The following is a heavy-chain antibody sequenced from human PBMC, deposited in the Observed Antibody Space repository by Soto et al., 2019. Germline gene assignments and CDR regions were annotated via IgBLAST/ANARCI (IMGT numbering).Heavy chain of an antibody. CDR3: ARLPPPTGTIDY. CDR2: IYYSGST. J-gene: IGHJ4*02. D-gene: IGHD1-7*01. CDR1: GGSISSSSYY. V-gene: IGHV4-39*01. Sequence: SETLSLTCTVSGGSISSSSYYWGWIRQPPGKGLEWIGSIYYSGSTYYNPSLKSRVTISVDTSKNQFSLKLSSVTAADTAVYYCARLPPPTGTIDYWGQGTLVTVSS.